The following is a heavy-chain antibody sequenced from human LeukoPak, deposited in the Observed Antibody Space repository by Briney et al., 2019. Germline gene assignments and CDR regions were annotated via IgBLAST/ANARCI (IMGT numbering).Heavy chain of an antibody. D-gene: IGHD6-19*01. V-gene: IGHV3-21*06. J-gene: IGHJ4*02. CDR1: GFIFSDSY. CDR3: ARDREQWLVRRFDY. CDR2: ISSGSSYI. Sequence: PGGSLRLSCAASGFIFSDSYMNWIRQAPGKGLEWVSSISSGSSYIYYADSVKGRFTISRDNAKNSLYLQMNSLRAEDTAVYYCARDREQWLVRRFDYWGQGTLVTVSS.